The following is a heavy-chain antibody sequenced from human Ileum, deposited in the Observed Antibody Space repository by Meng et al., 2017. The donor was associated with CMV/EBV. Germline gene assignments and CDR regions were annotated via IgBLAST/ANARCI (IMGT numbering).Heavy chain of an antibody. Sequence: SETLSLTGTVSGCSISSYSWSWIRQPPGKGLEGIGYIYYSGGTNYNPSLKSRVTISVDTSKNQFSLKLSSVTAADTAVYYCARGTDGYNPRASEDYDGMDVWGQGTMVTVSS. CDR1: GCSISSYS. CDR2: IYYSGGT. J-gene: IGHJ6*02. CDR3: ARGTDGYNPRASEDYDGMDV. V-gene: IGHV4-59*01. D-gene: IGHD5-24*01.